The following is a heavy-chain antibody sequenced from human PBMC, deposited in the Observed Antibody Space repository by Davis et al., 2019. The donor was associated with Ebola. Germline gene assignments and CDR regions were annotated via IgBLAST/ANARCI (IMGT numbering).Heavy chain of an antibody. CDR3: ARVNPYYYYYMDV. V-gene: IGHV4-34*01. CDR1: GGSFSGYY. CDR2: INHSGST. J-gene: IGHJ6*03. D-gene: IGHD1-14*01. Sequence: PGGSLRLSCAVYGGSFSGYYWSWIRQPPGKGLEWIGEINHSGSTNYNPSLKSRVTISVDTSKNQFSLKLSSVTAADTAVYYCARVNPYYYYYMDVWGKGTTVTVSS.